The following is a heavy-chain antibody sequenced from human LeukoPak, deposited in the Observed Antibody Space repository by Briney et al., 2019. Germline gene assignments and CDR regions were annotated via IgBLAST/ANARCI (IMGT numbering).Heavy chain of an antibody. CDR1: GFTFSNAW. Sequence: GGSLRLSCAASGFTFSNAWMSWVRQAPGKGLEWVAVISYDGSDKHYADSVKGRFTISRDNAENLLHLQMNSLRAEDTAVYYCARGWDSYTFDYWGQGTLVTVSS. CDR2: ISYDGSDK. J-gene: IGHJ4*02. D-gene: IGHD3-16*01. V-gene: IGHV3-30*03. CDR3: ARGWDSYTFDY.